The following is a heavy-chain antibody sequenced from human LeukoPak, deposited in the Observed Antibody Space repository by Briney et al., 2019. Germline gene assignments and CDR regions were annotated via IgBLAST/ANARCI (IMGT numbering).Heavy chain of an antibody. Sequence: GGSLRLSCAGSGYTFSSHGMHWVRQAPGKGLEWVAAIWYDGSDKYYADSVKGRFTISRDNSKNMLYLQMDSLRAEDTALYYCARLWGSVSGYFDYWGQGTLVTVSS. V-gene: IGHV3-33*01. CDR2: IWYDGSDK. D-gene: IGHD2-21*01. CDR3: ARLWGSVSGYFDY. CDR1: GYTFSSHG. J-gene: IGHJ4*02.